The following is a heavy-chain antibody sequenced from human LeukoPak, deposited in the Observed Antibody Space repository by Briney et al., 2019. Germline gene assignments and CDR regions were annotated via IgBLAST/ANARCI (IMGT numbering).Heavy chain of an antibody. D-gene: IGHD3-10*01. CDR2: IHRGGST. V-gene: IGHV4-38-2*02. CDR3: ARVSIYGRSYLDY. J-gene: IGHJ4*02. Sequence: SETLSLTCTVSGYSISSGFYWGWIRQPPGKGLEWIGTIHRGGSTNYNPSLQSRVTISVDTSKNQFSLHLSSVTVAGTAMYYCARVSIYGRSYLDYWGQGTLVTVSS. CDR1: GYSISSGFY.